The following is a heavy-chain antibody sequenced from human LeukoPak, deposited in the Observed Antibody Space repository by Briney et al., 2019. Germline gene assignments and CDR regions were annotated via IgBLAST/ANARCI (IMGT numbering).Heavy chain of an antibody. J-gene: IGHJ3*02. Sequence: PGGSLRLSCAASGFTFSSYAMSWVRQAPGKGLEWVSGISGSGGSTYYADSVKGRFTISRDNSKNTLYLQMNSLRAEDTAVYYCARDSSRGYSLLSSDAFDIWGQGTMVTVSS. D-gene: IGHD5-18*01. CDR3: ARDSSRGYSLLSSDAFDI. CDR1: GFTFSSYA. CDR2: ISGSGGST. V-gene: IGHV3-23*01.